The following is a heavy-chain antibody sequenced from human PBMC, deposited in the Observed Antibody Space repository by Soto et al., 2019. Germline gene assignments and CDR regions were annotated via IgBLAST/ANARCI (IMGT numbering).Heavy chain of an antibody. CDR1: GYSFTRYW. D-gene: IGHD3-22*01. V-gene: IGHV5-51*01. CDR3: ASKRASGYSTRDYHYGMDF. Sequence: GESLKVSCKGSGYSFTRYWIGWVRQMPGKGLEWMGIIYPGDSDTRYSPSFQGQVTISADKSISTAYLQWSSLKASDTAIYYCASKRASGYSTRDYHYGMDFWGQVTTSTFS. J-gene: IGHJ6*02. CDR2: IYPGDSDT.